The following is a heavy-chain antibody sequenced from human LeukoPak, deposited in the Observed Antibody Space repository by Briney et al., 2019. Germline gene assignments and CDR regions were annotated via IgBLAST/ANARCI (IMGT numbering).Heavy chain of an antibody. CDR2: VQLDGKT. CDR3: AREGGAYRPLDY. V-gene: IGHV4-4*02. Sequence: SETLSLTCAVSGGSISCTNWWTWVRQPPGKGLEWIGEVQLDGKTNYNPSLESRLTMSVDFAENHISLKMTSVTAADTAVYYCAREGGAYRPLDYSGQGTLVTVSS. J-gene: IGHJ4*02. D-gene: IGHD3-16*01. CDR1: GGSISCTNW.